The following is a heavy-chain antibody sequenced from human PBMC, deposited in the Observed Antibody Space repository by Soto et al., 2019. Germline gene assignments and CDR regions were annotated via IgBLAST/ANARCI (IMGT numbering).Heavy chain of an antibody. V-gene: IGHV3-73*01. Sequence: PVGSLRLSCAASGFTFSGSAMHWVRQASGKGLEWVGRIRSKTNSYATAYAASVKGRFTISRDDSKNTAYLQMNSLKTEDTAVYYCTRDPRNYYDSSGSANWFDPWGQGTLVTVSS. D-gene: IGHD3-22*01. CDR3: TRDPRNYYDSSGSANWFDP. CDR1: GFTFSGSA. J-gene: IGHJ5*02. CDR2: IRSKTNSYAT.